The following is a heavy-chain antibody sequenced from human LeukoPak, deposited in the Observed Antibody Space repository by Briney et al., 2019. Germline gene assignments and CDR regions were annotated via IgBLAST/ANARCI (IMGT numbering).Heavy chain of an antibody. D-gene: IGHD2-21*01. Sequence: SETLSLTCTVSGASISSYYWNWIRQPAGKGLEWIGRIYTSGSTDYNPSLKSRVTMSVDSSKNQFSLKLSSVTAADTAAYYCATGAYCGGDCFDAFYIWGQGTMVTISS. CDR3: ATGAYCGGDCFDAFYI. V-gene: IGHV4-4*07. CDR1: GASISSYY. J-gene: IGHJ3*02. CDR2: IYTSGST.